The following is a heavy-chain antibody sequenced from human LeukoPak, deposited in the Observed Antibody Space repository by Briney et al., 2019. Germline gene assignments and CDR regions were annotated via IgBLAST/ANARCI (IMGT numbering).Heavy chain of an antibody. CDR1: GFTFSSYG. CDR3: AKDPSGPFYDSSVYFDY. J-gene: IGHJ4*02. V-gene: IGHV3-30*18. D-gene: IGHD3-22*01. Sequence: GRSLRLSCAASGFTFSSYGMHWVRQAPGKGLEWVAVISYDGSNKYYADSVKGRFTISRDNSKNTLYLQMNSLRAEDTAVYYCAKDPSGPFYDSSVYFDYWGQGTLVTVSS. CDR2: ISYDGSNK.